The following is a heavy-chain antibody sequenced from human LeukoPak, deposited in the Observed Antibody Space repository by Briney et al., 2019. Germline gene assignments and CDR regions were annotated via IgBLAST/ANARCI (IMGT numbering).Heavy chain of an antibody. Sequence: QPGGSLRLSYAASGFIFSTYSMNWVRQAPGKGLEWISYISGSSRIIHYADSVKGRFTISRGNSKNTLYLQMNSLRAEDTAVYYCARSSRRERNFDWLSSLRAYYFDHWGQGTLVTVSS. CDR1: GFIFSTYS. J-gene: IGHJ4*02. D-gene: IGHD3-9*01. CDR3: ARSSRRERNFDWLSSLRAYYFDH. V-gene: IGHV3-48*01. CDR2: ISGSSRII.